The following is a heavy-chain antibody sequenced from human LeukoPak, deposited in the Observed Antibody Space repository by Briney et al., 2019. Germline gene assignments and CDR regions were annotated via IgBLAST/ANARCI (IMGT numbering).Heavy chain of an antibody. D-gene: IGHD5-24*01. CDR3: ARGHNRRYYYMDV. CDR2: INHSGST. J-gene: IGHJ6*03. CDR1: GGSFSGYY. Sequence: KPSETLSLTCAVYGGSFSGYYWSWIRQPPGKGLEWIGEINHSGSTNYNPSLKSRVTISVDTSKNQFSLKLSSVTAADTAVYYCARGHNRRYYYMDVWGKGTTVTVSS. V-gene: IGHV4-34*01.